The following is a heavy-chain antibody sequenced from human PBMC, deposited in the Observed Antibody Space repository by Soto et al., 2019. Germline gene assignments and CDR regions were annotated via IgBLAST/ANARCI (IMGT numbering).Heavy chain of an antibody. CDR1: GFTFNSSA. Sequence: SVKVSCKASGFTFNSSAVQWVRQARGQRLEWIGWIVVGSGNTDYAQKFQERVTITRDMSTSTAYMDLSSLRSEDTAVYYCAADKGHSYGYGTYWGQGTLVTVSS. D-gene: IGHD5-18*01. V-gene: IGHV1-58*01. CDR2: IVVGSGNT. CDR3: AADKGHSYGYGTY. J-gene: IGHJ4*02.